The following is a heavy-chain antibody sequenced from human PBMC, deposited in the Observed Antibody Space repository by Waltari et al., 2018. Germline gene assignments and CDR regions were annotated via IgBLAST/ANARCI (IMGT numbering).Heavy chain of an antibody. Sequence: QVQLVQSGAEVKKPGASVKVSCKVSGYTLTELSMHWVRQAPGKGLEWMGGFDPEDGETIYAQKFQGRVTMTEDTPTDTAYMELSSLRSEDTAVYYCATQEKKYYDILTGGGVMDVWGQGTTVTVSS. V-gene: IGHV1-24*01. CDR1: GYTLTELS. J-gene: IGHJ6*02. D-gene: IGHD3-9*01. CDR3: ATQEKKYYDILTGGGVMDV. CDR2: FDPEDGET.